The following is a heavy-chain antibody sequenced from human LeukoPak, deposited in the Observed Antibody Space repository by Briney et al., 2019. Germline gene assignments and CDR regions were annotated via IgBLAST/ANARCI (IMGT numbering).Heavy chain of an antibody. CDR3: ARGYCSSTSCPKAYYFDY. Sequence: GGSLRLSCAASGFTFSSYSMNWVRQAPGKGLEWVSAISGSGGSTYYADSVKGRFTISRDNSKNTLYLQMNSLRAEDTAVYYCARGYCSSTSCPKAYYFDYWGQGTLVTVSS. D-gene: IGHD2-2*01. J-gene: IGHJ4*02. V-gene: IGHV3-23*01. CDR1: GFTFSSYS. CDR2: ISGSGGST.